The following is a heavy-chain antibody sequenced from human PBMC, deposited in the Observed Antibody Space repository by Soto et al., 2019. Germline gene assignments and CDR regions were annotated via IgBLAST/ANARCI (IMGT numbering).Heavy chain of an antibody. J-gene: IGHJ6*02. V-gene: IGHV3-48*03. CDR1: GFTFSSYE. CDR3: ARDRTPVVGAMNYYYYYGMDV. Sequence: GGSLRLSCAASGFTFSSYEMNWVRQAPGKGLEWVSYISSSGSTIYYADSVKGRFTISGDNAKNSLYLQMNSLRAEDTAVYYCARDRTPVVGAMNYYYYYGMDVWGQGTTVTVSS. D-gene: IGHD1-26*01. CDR2: ISSSGSTI.